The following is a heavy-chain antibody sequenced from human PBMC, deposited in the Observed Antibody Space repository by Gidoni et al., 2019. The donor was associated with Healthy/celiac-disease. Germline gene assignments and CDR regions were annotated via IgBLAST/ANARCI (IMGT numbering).Heavy chain of an antibody. CDR2: IYYSGST. J-gene: IGHJ4*02. CDR1: GGSVSSGSYY. V-gene: IGHV4-61*01. Sequence: QVQLQESGPGLVKPSETLSLTCTVSGGSVSSGSYYWSWIRQPPGKGLEWIGYIYYSGSTNYNPSLKSRVTISVDTSKNQFSLKLSSVTAADTAVYYCARAQPYYFDYWGQGTLVTVSS. CDR3: ARAQPYYFDY.